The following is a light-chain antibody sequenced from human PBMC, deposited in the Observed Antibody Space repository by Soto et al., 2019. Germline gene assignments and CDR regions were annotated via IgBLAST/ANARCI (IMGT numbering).Light chain of an antibody. V-gene: IGKV3-20*01. J-gene: IGKJ1*01. Sequence: MVLTQTRGSVRLAPGESGSLSCRASQSVKNSYLAWYQQKPGQSPRLLIYDASSRATGIPDRFSFTGTGTHITYAFGRLIPEELPFRSRRQYGRSPGAFRQGTKVDIK. CDR2: DAS. CDR3: RQYGRSPGA. CDR1: QSVKNSY.